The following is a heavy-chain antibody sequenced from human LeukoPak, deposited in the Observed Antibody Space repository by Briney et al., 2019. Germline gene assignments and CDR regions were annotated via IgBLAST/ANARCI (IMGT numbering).Heavy chain of an antibody. CDR3: TRGLGAYHSNWYFDL. D-gene: IGHD3-16*01. J-gene: IGHJ2*01. Sequence: GASLRLSCAASGFTFSRYWMQWARQAPGKWLVWVSGINSDGSTTNYADSVKGRFTISRDNAKNTLYLHMSSLRAGDTAVYFCTRGLGAYHSNWYFDLWGRGTQVTVSS. CDR1: GFTFSRYW. CDR2: INSDGSTT. V-gene: IGHV3-74*01.